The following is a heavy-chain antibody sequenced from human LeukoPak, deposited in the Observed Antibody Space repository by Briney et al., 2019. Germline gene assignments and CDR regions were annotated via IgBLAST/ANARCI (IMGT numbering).Heavy chain of an antibody. CDR2: IFYSGST. Sequence: SKTLSLTCTVSGGSISSSSYYWGWIRQPPGKGLEWIGTIFYSGSTYYSPSLKSRVTMSVDTSKSQFSLKLTSGTAADTAVYYCASHLRYGSGYYYIDYWGQGTLVTVSS. J-gene: IGHJ4*02. CDR1: GGSISSSSYY. V-gene: IGHV4-39*01. D-gene: IGHD3-10*01. CDR3: ASHLRYGSGYYYIDY.